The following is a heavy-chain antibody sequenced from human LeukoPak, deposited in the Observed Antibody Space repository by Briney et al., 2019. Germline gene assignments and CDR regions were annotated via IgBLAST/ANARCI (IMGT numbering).Heavy chain of an antibody. Sequence: ASVKVSCKASGNIFTICGFSWVRQAPGQGLEWMGWISARNGHTNYAQNLLGRVTMTTDTSTSTAYLELRSLRSDDTAVYYCARDCCTSSTCYGGDYWGQGTLVTVSS. D-gene: IGHD2-2*01. V-gene: IGHV1-18*01. CDR1: GNIFTICG. CDR2: ISARNGHT. J-gene: IGHJ4*02. CDR3: ARDCCTSSTCYGGDY.